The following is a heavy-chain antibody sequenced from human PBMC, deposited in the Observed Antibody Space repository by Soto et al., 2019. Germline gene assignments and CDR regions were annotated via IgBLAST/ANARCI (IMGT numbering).Heavy chain of an antibody. CDR1: GGTFSTYT. J-gene: IGHJ5*02. V-gene: IGHV1-69*08. CDR3: AGDPDSHYNDSQASSYP. Sequence: QVQLVQSGAEVKKPGSSVNVSCKASGGTFSTYTITWGRQAPGQGLEWMGRIIPIIGIINYAQKFQGRVTITADKFTGTSYMERTRLRSDDTAVYYCAGDPDSHYNDSQASSYPWGQGTLVTVSS. CDR2: IIPIIGII. D-gene: IGHD3-22*01.